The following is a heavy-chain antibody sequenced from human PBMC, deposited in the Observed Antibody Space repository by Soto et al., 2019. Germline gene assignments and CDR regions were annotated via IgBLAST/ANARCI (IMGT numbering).Heavy chain of an antibody. D-gene: IGHD4-17*01. CDR2: IIPIFGTA. V-gene: IGHV1-69*06. CDR3: ARTPTTVTNLLAFDY. CDR1: GGTFSSYA. J-gene: IGHJ4*02. Sequence: QVQLVQSGAEVKKPGSSVKVSCKASGGTFSSYAISWVRQAPGQGLEWMGGIIPIFGTANYAQKFQSRVTITTDKSTSTANMELSSLRPEDTAVYYCARTPTTVTNLLAFDYWGQGTLVTVSS.